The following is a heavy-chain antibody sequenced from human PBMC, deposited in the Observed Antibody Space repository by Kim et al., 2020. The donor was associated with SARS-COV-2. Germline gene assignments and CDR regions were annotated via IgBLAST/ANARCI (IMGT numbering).Heavy chain of an antibody. J-gene: IGHJ4*02. CDR3: LKVAWRWIWDH. CDR1: GFTFTGYA. Sequence: GGSLRLSCTTSGFTFTGYAMSWVLQAPGKGLEWFSVLVVSTVTKYYIDSGKGRSTFSTQTPKAPLSFKMRPLKPNTPAVCSCLKVAWRWIWDHWGPETLV. V-gene: IGHV3-23*01. D-gene: IGHD2-2*03. CDR2: LVVSTVTK.